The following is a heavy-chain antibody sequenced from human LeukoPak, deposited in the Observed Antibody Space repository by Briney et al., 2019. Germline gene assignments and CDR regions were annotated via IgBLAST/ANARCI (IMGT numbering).Heavy chain of an antibody. V-gene: IGHV3-11*01. CDR2: INIGGTNT. J-gene: IGHJ4*02. CDR3: ARFRYGGNVVDY. Sequence: GGSLRLSCAASGFTFNDYYMSWIRQAPGKGLEWLSYINIGGTNTHYADSVKGRFTISRDNAKKSLYLEMNSLRAEDTAVYYCARFRYGGNVVDYWGQGTLVTVSS. D-gene: IGHD4-23*01. CDR1: GFTFNDYY.